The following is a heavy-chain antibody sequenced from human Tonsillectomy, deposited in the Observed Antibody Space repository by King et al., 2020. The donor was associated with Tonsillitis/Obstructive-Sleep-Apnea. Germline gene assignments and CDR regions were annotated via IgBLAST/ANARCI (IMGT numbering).Heavy chain of an antibody. CDR1: GFTVSSNY. J-gene: IGHJ4*02. Sequence: VQLVESGGGLIQPGGSLRLSCAASGFTVSSNYMSWVRQAPGKGLEWVSVIYSGGSTYYADSVKGRFTISRDNSKNTLYLQMNSLRAEDPAVYYCARAKYDILTGYLQYYFDYWGQGTLVTVSS. D-gene: IGHD3-9*01. V-gene: IGHV3-53*01. CDR3: ARAKYDILTGYLQYYFDY. CDR2: IYSGGST.